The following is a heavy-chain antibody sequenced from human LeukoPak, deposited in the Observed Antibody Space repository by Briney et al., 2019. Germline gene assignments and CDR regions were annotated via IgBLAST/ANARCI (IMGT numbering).Heavy chain of an antibody. CDR3: ARSNPPGSYYPPGLVDP. V-gene: IGHV4-34*01. CDR1: GVSFSGYY. CDR2: INHSGST. Sequence: SETLSLTCAVYGVSFSGYYWSWIRQPPGKGLEWIGEINHSGSTNYNPSLKSRVTISVDTSKNQFSLKLSSVTAADTAVYYCARSNPPGSYYPPGLVDPWGQGTLVTVSS. D-gene: IGHD3-10*01. J-gene: IGHJ5*02.